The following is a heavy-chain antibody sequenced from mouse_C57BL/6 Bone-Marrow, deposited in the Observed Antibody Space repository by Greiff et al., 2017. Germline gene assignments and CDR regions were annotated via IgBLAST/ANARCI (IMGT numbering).Heavy chain of an antibody. J-gene: IGHJ4*01. Sequence: VQLQQSGAELVRPGASVKLSCTASGFNIKDYYMHWVKQRPEQGLEWIGRIDPEDGDTEYAPKFQGKATMTADTSSNTVYLQLRSLTSEDTAVXYCSAPPPSFCSNINYYSFDYWGQGTSVTVSS. CDR1: GFNIKDYY. CDR3: SAPPPSFCSNINYYSFDY. CDR2: IDPEDGDT. D-gene: IGHD1-1*01. V-gene: IGHV14-1*01.